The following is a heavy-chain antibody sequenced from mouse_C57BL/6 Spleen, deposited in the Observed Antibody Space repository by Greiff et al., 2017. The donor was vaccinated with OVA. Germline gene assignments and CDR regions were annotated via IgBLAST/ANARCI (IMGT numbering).Heavy chain of an antibody. Sequence: VQLQQSGAELVKPGASVKLSCTASGFNIKDYYMHWVKQRTEQGLEWIGRIDPEDGETKSAPKFQGKATLTADTSSNTAYMQLSSLTSEDTAVYYCARKYYYGSRYFDVWGTGTTVTVSS. J-gene: IGHJ1*03. CDR3: ARKYYYGSRYFDV. CDR1: GFNIKDYY. V-gene: IGHV14-2*01. D-gene: IGHD1-1*01. CDR2: IDPEDGET.